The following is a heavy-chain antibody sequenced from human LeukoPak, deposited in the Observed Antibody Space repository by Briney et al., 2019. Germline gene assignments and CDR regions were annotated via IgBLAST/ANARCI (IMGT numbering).Heavy chain of an antibody. D-gene: IGHD3-3*01. CDR2: ISGSGGST. CDR1: GFSFSSHA. V-gene: IGHV3-23*01. Sequence: GGSLRLSCEASGFSFSSHAMSWVRQAPGKGLEWVSAISGSGGSTYYADSVKGRFTISRDNSKNTLYLQMNSLRAEDTAAYYCAKDSSYYDFWSGYYTFQPDYWGQGTLVTVSS. J-gene: IGHJ4*02. CDR3: AKDSSYYDFWSGYYTFQPDY.